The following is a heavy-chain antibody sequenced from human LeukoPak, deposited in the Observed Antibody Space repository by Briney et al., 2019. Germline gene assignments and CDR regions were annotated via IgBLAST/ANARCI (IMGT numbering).Heavy chain of an antibody. CDR1: GFTFGDYA. J-gene: IGHJ4*02. Sequence: GGSLRLSCTASGFTFGDYAMSWVRQAPGKGLEWVGFIRSKAYGGTTEYAASVKSRFTISRDDSKSIAYLQMNSLKTEDTAVYYCTAIFGVIRGVWGQGTLVTVSS. CDR3: TAIFGVIRGV. D-gene: IGHD3-3*01. CDR2: IRSKAYGGTT. V-gene: IGHV3-49*04.